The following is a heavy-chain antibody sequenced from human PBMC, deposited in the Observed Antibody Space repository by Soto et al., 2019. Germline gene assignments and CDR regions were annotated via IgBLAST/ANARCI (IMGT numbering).Heavy chain of an antibody. CDR1: GYTFTSYG. Sequence: QVPLVQSGAEVKKPGASVKVSCKASGYTFTSYGISWVRQAPGQGLEWMGWISAYNGNTNYAQKLQGRVTMTTDKSTSTAYMELRSLRSDDTAVYYCARDHPIAVAELDAFDIWGQGTMVTVSS. J-gene: IGHJ3*02. D-gene: IGHD6-19*01. CDR2: ISAYNGNT. CDR3: ARDHPIAVAELDAFDI. V-gene: IGHV1-18*01.